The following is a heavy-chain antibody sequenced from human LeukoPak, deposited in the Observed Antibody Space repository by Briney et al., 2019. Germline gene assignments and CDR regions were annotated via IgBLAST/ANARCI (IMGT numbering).Heavy chain of an antibody. CDR3: ATYSSSWDDFDY. V-gene: IGHV3-21*01. Sequence: RGGSLTLSCTASGFTFSRYSINWVRRATRKGVEWVSSISSSSSYIYYADSVKGRFTISRDNAKNSLYLQMNSLRAEDTAVYYCATYSSSWDDFDYWGQGTLVTVSS. CDR2: ISSSSSYI. CDR1: GFTFSRYS. D-gene: IGHD6-13*01. J-gene: IGHJ4*02.